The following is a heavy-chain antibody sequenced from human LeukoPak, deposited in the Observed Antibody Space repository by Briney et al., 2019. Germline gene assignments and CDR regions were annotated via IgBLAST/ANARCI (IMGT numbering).Heavy chain of an antibody. V-gene: IGHV3-15*01. CDR1: GFSFKAAW. D-gene: IGHD4-17*01. CDR3: TTERLWVTTFDY. J-gene: IGHJ4*02. CDR2: IRSKTDNGTT. Sequence: PGGSLRLSCAASGFSFKAAWMNWVRQAPGKGLEWVGRIRSKTDNGTTYYAAPVKGRFTISRDDSKNTLYLQMNSLKTEDTAVYYCTTERLWVTTFDYWGQGTLVTVSS.